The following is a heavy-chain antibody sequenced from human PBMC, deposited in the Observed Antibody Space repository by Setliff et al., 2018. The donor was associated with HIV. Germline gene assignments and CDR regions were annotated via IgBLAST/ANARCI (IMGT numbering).Heavy chain of an antibody. D-gene: IGHD4-17*01. J-gene: IGHJ4*02. CDR3: AKPTTMVTSYYFDS. Sequence: HPGGSLRLSCGASGFTFNNYGMHWVRRAPGKGLEWVASISYHERDTFYADSVKGRFTISRDNSKNMLYLQMNSLSTEDTAVYYCAKPTTMVTSYYFDSWGQGTQVTVSS. V-gene: IGHV3-30*18. CDR2: ISYHERDT. CDR1: GFTFNNYG.